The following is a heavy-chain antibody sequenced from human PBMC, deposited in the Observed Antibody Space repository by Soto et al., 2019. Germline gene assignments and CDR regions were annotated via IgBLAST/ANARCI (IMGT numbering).Heavy chain of an antibody. V-gene: IGHV3-21*01. Sequence: GGSLRLSCAASGFTFSSYSMNWVRQAPGKGLEWVSSISSSSSYIYYADSVKGRFTISRDNAKNSLYLQMNSLRAEDTAVYYCARDLIGFGDFRGDYYYYYMDVWGKGTTVTVSS. CDR1: GFTFSSYS. CDR3: ARDLIGFGDFRGDYYYYYMDV. D-gene: IGHD3-10*01. CDR2: ISSSSSYI. J-gene: IGHJ6*03.